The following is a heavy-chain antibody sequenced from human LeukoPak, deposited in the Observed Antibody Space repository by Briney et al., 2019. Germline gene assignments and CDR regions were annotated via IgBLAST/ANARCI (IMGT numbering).Heavy chain of an antibody. J-gene: IGHJ4*02. CDR1: GFTFSSYA. CDR2: IGGSDGST. V-gene: IGHV3-23*01. CDR3: AKMSVAGTNFDY. Sequence: GGSLRLSCAASGFTFSSYAMSWVRQAPGKGLEWASAIGGSDGSTYYADSVKGRFSISRDNSKDTLYLQMDSLRAEDTAVYYCAKMSVAGTNFDYWGQGTLVTVSS. D-gene: IGHD6-19*01.